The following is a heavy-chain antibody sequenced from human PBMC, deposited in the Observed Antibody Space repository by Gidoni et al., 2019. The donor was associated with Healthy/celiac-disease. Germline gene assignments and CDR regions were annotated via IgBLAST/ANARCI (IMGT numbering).Heavy chain of an antibody. J-gene: IGHJ5*02. CDR2: ISSSSSYI. Sequence: EVQLVESGGGLVKPGGALRLSCAASGLTFSSYSMTWVRQAPGKGLECVSSISSSSSYIYYAYSVKGRFTISRDNAKNSLYLQMNSLRAEDTAVYYCARDPTITIFGVKTSGWFDPWGQGTLVTVSS. CDR1: GLTFSSYS. D-gene: IGHD3-3*01. V-gene: IGHV3-21*01. CDR3: ARDPTITIFGVKTSGWFDP.